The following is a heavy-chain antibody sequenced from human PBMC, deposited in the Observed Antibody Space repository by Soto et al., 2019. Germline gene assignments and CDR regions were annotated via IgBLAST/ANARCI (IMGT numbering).Heavy chain of an antibody. CDR1: GFTFSDYA. J-gene: IGHJ4*02. D-gene: IGHD6-19*01. Sequence: PGGSLRLSCAASGFTFSDYAMHWVRQAPGKGLEWVAVVSHDGRNTHYADSVKGRFTISRDSSKNTDSLKMTRLRAEDTAVYYCAKGGRQWLVTSDFNYWGQGA. V-gene: IGHV3-30*18. CDR3: AKGGRQWLVTSDFNY. CDR2: VSHDGRNT.